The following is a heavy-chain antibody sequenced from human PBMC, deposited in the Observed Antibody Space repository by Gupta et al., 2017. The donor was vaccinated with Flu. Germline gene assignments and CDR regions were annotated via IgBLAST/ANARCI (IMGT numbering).Heavy chain of an antibody. CDR3: AKSFAYYYYYYRDV. CDR2: ISYDGSNK. J-gene: IGHJ6*03. V-gene: IGHV3-30*18. CDR1: GFTFSSYG. D-gene: IGHD3-16*01. Sequence: SGFTFSSYGMHWVRQAPGKGLEWVAVISYDGSNKYYADSVKGRFTISRDNSKNTLYLQMNSLRAEDTAVYYGAKSFAYYYYYYRDVWGKGTTGTVSS.